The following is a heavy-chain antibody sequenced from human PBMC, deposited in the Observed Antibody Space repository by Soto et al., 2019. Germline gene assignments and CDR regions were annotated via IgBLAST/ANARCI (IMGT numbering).Heavy chain of an antibody. Sequence: SVKVSCKASGHTSTHNGISWVRRAPGQGLEWMGWININRGDVNHAPKFQGRVTLTTDTSTTTAYMELRSLRLDDTAVYFCATDDMNRGRFDYWGHGALVTVSS. J-gene: IGHJ4*01. CDR3: ATDDMNRGRFDY. CDR2: ININRGDV. CDR1: GHTSTHNG. V-gene: IGHV1-18*01.